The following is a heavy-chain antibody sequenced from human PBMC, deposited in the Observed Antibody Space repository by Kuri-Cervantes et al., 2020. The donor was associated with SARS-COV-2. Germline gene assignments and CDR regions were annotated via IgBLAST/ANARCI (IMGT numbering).Heavy chain of an antibody. CDR1: GFTFSSYA. CDR2: ISSNGGST. Sequence: GESLKISCAASGFTFSSYAMHWVRQAPGKGLEYVSAISSNGGSTYYANSVKGRFTISRDNAKNSLYLQMNSLRAEDTAVYYCARRGPRLEVRYYYYYGMDVWGQGTTVTVSS. D-gene: IGHD3-3*01. J-gene: IGHJ6*02. V-gene: IGHV3-64*01. CDR3: ARRGPRLEVRYYYYYGMDV.